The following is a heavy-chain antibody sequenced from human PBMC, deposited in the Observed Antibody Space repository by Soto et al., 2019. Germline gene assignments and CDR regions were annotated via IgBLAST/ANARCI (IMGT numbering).Heavy chain of an antibody. J-gene: IGHJ4*02. CDR2: IYFDGITT. Sequence: LXLSWTASVFTFNTHVMDWVRQAPGKGLVWVSRIYFDGITTNYADSVKGRLTVSRDNAKNTVYLHVNTLRDEDTAVYYCARGGAMGVDYSGQGTLVTVSS. CDR1: VFTFNTHV. D-gene: IGHD1-26*01. CDR3: ARGGAMGVDY. V-gene: IGHV3-74*01.